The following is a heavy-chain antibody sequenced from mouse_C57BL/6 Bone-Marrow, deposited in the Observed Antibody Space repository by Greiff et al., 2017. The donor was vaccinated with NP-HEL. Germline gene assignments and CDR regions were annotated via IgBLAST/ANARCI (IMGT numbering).Heavy chain of an antibody. J-gene: IGHJ1*03. D-gene: IGHD1-1*01. Sequence: QVHVKQPGAELVMPGASVKLSCKASGYTFTSYWMHWVKQRPGQGLEWIGEIDPSDSYTNYNQKFKGKSTLTVDKSSSTAYMQLSSLTSEDSAVYYCAREDYYGSSWYFDVWGTGTTVTVSS. CDR3: AREDYYGSSWYFDV. CDR1: GYTFTSYW. V-gene: IGHV1-69*01. CDR2: IDPSDSYT.